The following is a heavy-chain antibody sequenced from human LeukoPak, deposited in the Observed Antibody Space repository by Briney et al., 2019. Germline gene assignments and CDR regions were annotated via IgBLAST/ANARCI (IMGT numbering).Heavy chain of an antibody. D-gene: IGHD6-13*01. CDR3: ARVVVEAATYDAFDI. Sequence: SETLSLTCTVSGGSISSYYWSWIRQPAGKGLEWIGRIYTSGSTNYNPSLKSRVTISLDTSKKQFSLKLSSVTAADTAVYYCARVVVEAATYDAFDIWGQGTMVTVSS. V-gene: IGHV4-4*07. J-gene: IGHJ3*02. CDR2: IYTSGST. CDR1: GGSISSYY.